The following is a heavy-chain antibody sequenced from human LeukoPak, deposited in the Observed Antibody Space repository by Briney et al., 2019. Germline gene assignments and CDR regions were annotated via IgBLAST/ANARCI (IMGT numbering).Heavy chain of an antibody. J-gene: IGHJ4*02. CDR3: ARHVTYSSTSSYFDY. D-gene: IGHD6-6*01. CDR2: IYPGGSDT. CDR1: GYSFTSYW. V-gene: IGHV5-51*01. Sequence: GESLKISCKASGYSFTSYWIAWVRQMPGKGLEYMGFIYPGGSDTRCSPSFEGQVTISADKSITTAYLQWSSLKASDTAIYYCARHVTYSSTSSYFDYWGRGTLVTVSS.